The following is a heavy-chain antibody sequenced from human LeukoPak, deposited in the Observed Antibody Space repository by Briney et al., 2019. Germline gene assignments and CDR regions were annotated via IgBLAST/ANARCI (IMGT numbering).Heavy chain of an antibody. Sequence: PGGSLRLPCAASGFTFSNFDMHWVRQAPGKGLEWVALISYDGNNKYYADSMKGRFTISRDKSKNTLYLQMNSLRAEDTAVYYCAKRSSYYLDYWGQGTLVTVSS. CDR2: ISYDGNNK. V-gene: IGHV3-30*18. CDR3: AKRSSYYLDY. CDR1: GFTFSNFD. J-gene: IGHJ4*02.